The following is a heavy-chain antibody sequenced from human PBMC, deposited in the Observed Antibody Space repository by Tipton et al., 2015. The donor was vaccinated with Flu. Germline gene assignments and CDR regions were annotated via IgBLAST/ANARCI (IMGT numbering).Heavy chain of an antibody. V-gene: IGHV3-7*03. Sequence: SLRLSCAASGFTFSSYWMSWVRQAPGKGLEWVANIKQDGNEKYYVDSVKGRFTISRDNAKNSLYLQMNSLRAEDAAVYYCAGEDCSRTSCYNYNHYMDVWGKGTTVTVSS. D-gene: IGHD2-2*02. J-gene: IGHJ6*03. CDR3: AGEDCSRTSCYNYNHYMDV. CDR1: GFTFSSYW. CDR2: IKQDGNEK.